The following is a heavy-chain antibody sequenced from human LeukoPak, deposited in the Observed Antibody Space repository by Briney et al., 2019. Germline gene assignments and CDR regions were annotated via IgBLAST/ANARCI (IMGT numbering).Heavy chain of an antibody. D-gene: IGHD3-10*01. Sequence: ASVKVSCKTSGYTFTSYAMNWVRQAPGQGLEFMGWINTGTGNPTYAQGFTGRFVFSLDTSASTAYLQISTLKPEDTAVYYRASFGAHSFDYWGQGTLVTVSS. CDR1: GYTFTSYA. V-gene: IGHV7-4-1*02. CDR2: INTGTGNP. J-gene: IGHJ4*02. CDR3: ASFGAHSFDY.